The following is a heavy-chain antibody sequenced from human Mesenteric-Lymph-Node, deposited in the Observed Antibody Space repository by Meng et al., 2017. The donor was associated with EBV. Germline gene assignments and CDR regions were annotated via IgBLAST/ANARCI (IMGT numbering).Heavy chain of an antibody. V-gene: IGHV1-69*01. CDR2: TIPVLGTT. J-gene: IGHJ4*02. CDR3: TSGSGTYSPFAF. Sequence: VWSGAEGTQLGSSVKVACKAFVGIFSSYAISWVPQAPGQGLEWMGGTIPVLGTTTYAQSFQGRVAITAADESTTTVYMEVRSLKPEDTAIYFCTSGSGTYSPFAFWGQGTLVTVSS. CDR1: VGIFSSYA. D-gene: IGHD2-21*01.